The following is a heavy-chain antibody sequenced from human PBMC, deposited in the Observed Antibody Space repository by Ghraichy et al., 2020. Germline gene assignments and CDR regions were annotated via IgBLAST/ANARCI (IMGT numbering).Heavy chain of an antibody. CDR3: ARGDLESYTSYAGMLGYYYYGMDV. J-gene: IGHJ6*02. CDR2: VYYSGST. CDR1: GGSIKNYY. D-gene: IGHD1-26*01. V-gene: IGHV4-59*01. Sequence: SETLSLTCTVSGGSIKNYYWSWIRQPPGKGLEWIGYVYYSGSTNYNPSLKSRVTISVDTSKKQFSLRLRSVTAADTAVYYCARGDLESYTSYAGMLGYYYYGMDVWGQGTTVTVSS.